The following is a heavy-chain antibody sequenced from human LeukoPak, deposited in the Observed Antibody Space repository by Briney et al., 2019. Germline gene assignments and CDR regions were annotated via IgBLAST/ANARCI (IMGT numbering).Heavy chain of an antibody. CDR3: ASLLTGGIDASDY. CDR2: IYSGGST. J-gene: IGHJ4*02. Sequence: GGSLRLSCAASGFTVSSNYMSWVRQAPGKGLEWVSVIYSGGSTYYADSVKGRFTISRDNSKNTLYLQMNSLRAEDTAVYYCASLLTGGIDASDYWGQGTLVTVSS. D-gene: IGHD3-9*01. CDR1: GFTVSSNY. V-gene: IGHV3-53*01.